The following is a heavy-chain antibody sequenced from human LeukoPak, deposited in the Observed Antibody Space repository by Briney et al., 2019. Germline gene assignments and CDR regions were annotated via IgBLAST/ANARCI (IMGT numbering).Heavy chain of an antibody. CDR2: ISGSGGST. J-gene: IGHJ4*02. CDR1: GVTFSSYA. V-gene: IGHV3-23*01. D-gene: IGHD3-16*02. CDR3: ARDRPFSSDDYVWGSYRPFDY. Sequence: GGSLRLSCAAPGVTFSSYAMSWVRQAPGKGLEWVSAISGSGGSTYYADSVKGRFTISRDNAKNSLYLQMNSLRAEDTAVYYCARDRPFSSDDYVWGSYRPFDYWGQGTLVTVSS.